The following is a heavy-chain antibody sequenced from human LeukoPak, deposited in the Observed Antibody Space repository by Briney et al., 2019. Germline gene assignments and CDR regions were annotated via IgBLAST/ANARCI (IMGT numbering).Heavy chain of an antibody. CDR1: GFTFSSYC. J-gene: IGHJ4*02. Sequence: PGGSLILSCAASGFTFSSYCMHLVRQVLGKRLVWVSRINPGGSSIAHADSVKGRFTISRDNAMNTLYLQMDSLRAEDTAVYYCARGNQAEDYWGQGTLVTVSS. D-gene: IGHD1-14*01. V-gene: IGHV3-74*01. CDR3: ARGNQAEDY. CDR2: INPGGSSI.